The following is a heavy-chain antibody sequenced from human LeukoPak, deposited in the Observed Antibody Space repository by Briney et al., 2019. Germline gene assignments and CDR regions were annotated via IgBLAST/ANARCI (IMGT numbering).Heavy chain of an antibody. CDR3: ASRRGYNWNYGSWFDP. Sequence: SETLSLTCAVYGGSFSGYYWSWIRQPPGKGLEWIGEINHSGSTNYNPSLKSRVTISVDTSKNQFSLKLSSVTAADAAVYYCASRRGYNWNYGSWFDPWGQGTLVTVSS. CDR1: GGSFSGYY. D-gene: IGHD1-7*01. J-gene: IGHJ5*02. V-gene: IGHV4-34*01. CDR2: INHSGST.